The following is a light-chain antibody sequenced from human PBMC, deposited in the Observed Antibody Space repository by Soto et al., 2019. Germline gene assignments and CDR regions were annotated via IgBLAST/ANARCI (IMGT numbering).Light chain of an antibody. CDR3: QQSYSTPIT. Sequence: DIQMTQSPSSLTASVGERVTITCRASQSISSYLNWYQQKPGKDPKLLIYAASSLQSGVPARFSGSGSGTDFTLTISSLQPEDFVTYYCQQSYSTPITCGQGTRLEIK. CDR2: AAS. V-gene: IGKV1-39*01. J-gene: IGKJ5*01. CDR1: QSISSY.